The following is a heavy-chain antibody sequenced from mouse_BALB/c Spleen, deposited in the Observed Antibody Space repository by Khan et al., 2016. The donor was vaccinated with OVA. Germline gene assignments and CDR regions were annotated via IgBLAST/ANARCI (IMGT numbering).Heavy chain of an antibody. Sequence: EVELVESGGDLVKPGGSLKLSCAASGFTFSTYGMSWVRQTPDKRLEWVATVSTGGSYTYYPDSVKGRFPISRDNAKNTLYLQMSGLKSEDTASFYCTRLAYYYDSEGFAYWGQGTLGTVSA. CDR1: GFTFSTYG. J-gene: IGHJ3*01. CDR2: VSTGGSYT. V-gene: IGHV5-6*01. D-gene: IGHD1-1*01. CDR3: TRLAYYYDSEGFAY.